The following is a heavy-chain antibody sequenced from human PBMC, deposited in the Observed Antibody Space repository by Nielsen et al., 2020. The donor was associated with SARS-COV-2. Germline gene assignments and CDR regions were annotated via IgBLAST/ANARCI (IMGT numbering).Heavy chain of an antibody. V-gene: IGHV4-38-2*02. J-gene: IGHJ4*02. D-gene: IGHD2-2*01. CDR2: IYHSGST. CDR1: GYSISSGYY. CDR3: ARGGVVVPAASTFDY. Sequence: SETLSLTCTASGYSISSGYYWGWIRQPPGKGLEWIGSIYHSGSTYYNPSLKSRVTISVDTSKNQFSLKLSSVTAADTAVYYCARGGVVVPAASTFDYWGQGTLVTVSS.